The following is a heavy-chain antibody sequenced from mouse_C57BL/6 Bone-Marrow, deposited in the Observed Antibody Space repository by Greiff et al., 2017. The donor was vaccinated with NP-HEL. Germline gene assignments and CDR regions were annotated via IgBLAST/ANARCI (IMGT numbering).Heavy chain of an antibody. Sequence: EVQLVESGGGLVKPGGSLKLSCAASGFTFSSYAMSWVRQTPEKRLEWVATISDGGSYTYYPDNVKGRFTISRDNAKNNLYLQMSHLKSEDTAMYYCARDQGRETYWGQGTLVTVSA. V-gene: IGHV5-4*01. J-gene: IGHJ3*01. CDR3: ARDQGRETY. CDR2: ISDGGSYT. D-gene: IGHD3-2*02. CDR1: GFTFSSYA.